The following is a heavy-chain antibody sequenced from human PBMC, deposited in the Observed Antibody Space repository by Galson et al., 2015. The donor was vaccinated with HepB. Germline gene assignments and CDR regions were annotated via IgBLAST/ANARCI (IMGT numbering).Heavy chain of an antibody. CDR3: ANFGGWNYRDHVAEYFHH. CDR2: ITPYNGNT. V-gene: IGHV1-18*04. CDR1: GYTFTTYG. J-gene: IGHJ1*01. D-gene: IGHD1-7*01. Sequence: SVKVSCKASGYTFTTYGIIWVRQAPGQGLEWMGWITPYNGNTKYAQKLQGRVTMTTDTSTSTAYMELRSLTSDDTAMYYCANFGGWNYRDHVAEYFHHWGQGTLVTVSS.